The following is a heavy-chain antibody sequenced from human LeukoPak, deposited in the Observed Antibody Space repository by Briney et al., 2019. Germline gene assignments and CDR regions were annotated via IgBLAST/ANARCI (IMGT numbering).Heavy chain of an antibody. D-gene: IGHD3/OR15-3a*01. Sequence: GRSLRLSCAASGFTFSSYGMHWVRQAPGKGLEWVAVISYDGSNKYYADSVKGRFTISRDNSKNTLYLQMNSLRAEDTAVYYCARDWSAGAWTDLDYWGQGTLVTVSS. CDR2: ISYDGSNK. J-gene: IGHJ4*02. CDR3: ARDWSAGAWTDLDY. CDR1: GFTFSSYG. V-gene: IGHV3-30*03.